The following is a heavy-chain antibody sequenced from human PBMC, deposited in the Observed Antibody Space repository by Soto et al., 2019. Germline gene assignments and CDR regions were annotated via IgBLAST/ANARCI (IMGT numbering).Heavy chain of an antibody. CDR2: IYYSGNI. D-gene: IGHD6-13*01. CDR3: ATYVAGYGSRGMDA. Sequence: PSETLSLTCSVSSGSVGGGVYYGSWIRQPPGKGLEWIGYIYYSGNINYNPSLESRVTISLDTSKNYFSLKVHYVTAADTALYFCATYVAGYGSRGMDAWGQGTTVSVSS. V-gene: IGHV4-61*08. J-gene: IGHJ6*02. CDR1: SGSVGGGVYY.